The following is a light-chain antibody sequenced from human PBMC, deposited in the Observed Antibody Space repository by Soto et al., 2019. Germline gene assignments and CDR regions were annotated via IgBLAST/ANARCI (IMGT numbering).Light chain of an antibody. CDR2: GTS. CDR3: QQENKWPPMPT. V-gene: IGKV3-15*01. J-gene: IGKJ2*01. CDR1: QNVGRN. Sequence: EIVMTQSPDTLSVSPGERATLSCRASQNVGRNVAWYQQRPGQAPRLLIHGTSTRAADIPARFSGSVSGTEFTLTKISLQPDDFVICYFQQENKWPPMPTFGQGTMLEMK.